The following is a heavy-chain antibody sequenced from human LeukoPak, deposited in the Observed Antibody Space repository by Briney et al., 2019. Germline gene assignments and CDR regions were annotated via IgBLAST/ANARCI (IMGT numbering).Heavy chain of an antibody. CDR1: GYTPTELS. Sequence: EASVKVSCKVSGYTPTELSMHWVRQAPGKGLEWMGGFDPEDGETIYAQKFQGRVTMTEDTSTDTAYMELSSLRSEDTAVYYCATVGYCSGGSCEEMEYFQHWGQGTLVTVSS. D-gene: IGHD2-15*01. CDR3: ATVGYCSGGSCEEMEYFQH. J-gene: IGHJ1*01. CDR2: FDPEDGET. V-gene: IGHV1-24*01.